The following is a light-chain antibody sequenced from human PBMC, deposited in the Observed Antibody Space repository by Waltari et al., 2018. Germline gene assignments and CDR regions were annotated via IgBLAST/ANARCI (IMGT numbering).Light chain of an antibody. CDR3: QQFHYLWT. CDR2: DSS. CDR1: QDISKY. Sequence: DIQMTQSPSSLSAPVGDKVPITLQASQDISKYLIWFRQKPGKVPKLLIYDSSNLEVGVPSRFSGSGSGTDFTFTISSLQPDDIATYYCQQFHYLWTFGQGTRVKSN. J-gene: IGKJ1*01. V-gene: IGKV1-33*01.